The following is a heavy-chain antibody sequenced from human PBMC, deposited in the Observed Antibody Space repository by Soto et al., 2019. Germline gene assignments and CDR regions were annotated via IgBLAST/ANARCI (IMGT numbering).Heavy chain of an antibody. D-gene: IGHD2-2*01. Sequence: EVQLLESGGGLEQPGGSLRLSCVASGFTFSNYAMSWVRQAPGKGLEWVSAISGSGGRTYYADSVKGRFTISRDNPQNMVYLQMNSLRAEDTAVYFCARATAHLIYQLHLYYFDSWGQGTLVTVSS. CDR2: ISGSGGRT. CDR1: GFTFSNYA. V-gene: IGHV3-23*01. CDR3: ARATAHLIYQLHLYYFDS. J-gene: IGHJ4*02.